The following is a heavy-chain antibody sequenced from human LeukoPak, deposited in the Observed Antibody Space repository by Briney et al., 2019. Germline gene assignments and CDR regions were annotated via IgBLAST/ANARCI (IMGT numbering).Heavy chain of an antibody. Sequence: GGSLRLSCAASGFTFDDYAMHWVRQAPGKGLEGVSSISSNSGSLLYADSVKGRFTIYRDNDKSSLYLQMNSLRAEDMALYYCAKSLVSRSWLFDGFDIWGQGTIATVSS. J-gene: IGHJ3*02. CDR2: ISSNSGSL. D-gene: IGHD5/OR15-5a*01. V-gene: IGHV3-9*03. CDR3: AKSLVSRSWLFDGFDI. CDR1: GFTFDDYA.